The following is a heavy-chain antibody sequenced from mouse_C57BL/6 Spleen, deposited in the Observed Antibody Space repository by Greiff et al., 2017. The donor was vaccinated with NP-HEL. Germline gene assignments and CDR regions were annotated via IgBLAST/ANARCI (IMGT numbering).Heavy chain of an antibody. Sequence: VQLVESGPGLVEPSQSLSITCTVSGFSFTSYAISWVRQPPGKGLEWLGVIWTGGGTTYNSAIKSRLTISKDNSKSQVFLKMNSLQTDDTAMYYCARDGVSGYVAWFDYWGQGTTVTVSA. V-gene: IGHV2-9-1*01. CDR2: IWTGGGT. D-gene: IGHD1-1*01. CDR1: GFSFTSYA. CDR3: ARDGVSGYVAWFDY. J-gene: IGHJ3*01.